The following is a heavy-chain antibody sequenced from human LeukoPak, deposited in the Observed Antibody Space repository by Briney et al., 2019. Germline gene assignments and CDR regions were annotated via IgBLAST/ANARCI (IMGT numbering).Heavy chain of an antibody. D-gene: IGHD3-3*01. J-gene: IGHJ5*02. Sequence: GGSLRLSCAASGFTFSSYAMHWVRQAPGKGLEWVAVISYDGSNKYYADSVKGRFTISRDNSKNTLYLQMNSLRPKDTAVYYCARGPYDFWSASWFDPWGQGTLVTVSS. CDR1: GFTFSSYA. CDR2: ISYDGSNK. CDR3: ARGPYDFWSASWFDP. V-gene: IGHV3-30-3*01.